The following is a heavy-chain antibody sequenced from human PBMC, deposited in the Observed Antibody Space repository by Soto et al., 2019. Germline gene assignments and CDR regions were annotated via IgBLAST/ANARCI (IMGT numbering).Heavy chain of an antibody. J-gene: IGHJ4*02. Sequence: ASVKVSCKASGYTFTSYYMHWVRQAPGQGLEWMGIINPSGGSTSYAQKFQGRVTMTRDTSTNTAYMELSSLRSEDTAVYYCATDLVVGEAAGTLGYWGQGTPVTVSS. CDR2: INPSGGST. CDR3: ATDLVVGEAAGTLGY. D-gene: IGHD6-13*01. CDR1: GYTFTSYY. V-gene: IGHV1-46*03.